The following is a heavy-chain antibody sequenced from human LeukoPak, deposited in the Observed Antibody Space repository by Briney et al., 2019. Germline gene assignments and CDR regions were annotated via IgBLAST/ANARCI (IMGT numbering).Heavy chain of an antibody. J-gene: IGHJ6*02. Sequence: ASVKVSCKASGYTFTGYYMHWVRQAPGQGLEWMGWINPNSGGTNYAQKFQRRAPMARDTYISTAYMELSRLRSDDTAVYYCARQLYYYDSSGYNPLGHYYYYYGMDVWGQGTTVTVSS. D-gene: IGHD3-22*01. CDR3: ARQLYYYDSSGYNPLGHYYYYYGMDV. V-gene: IGHV1-2*02. CDR2: INPNSGGT. CDR1: GYTFTGYY.